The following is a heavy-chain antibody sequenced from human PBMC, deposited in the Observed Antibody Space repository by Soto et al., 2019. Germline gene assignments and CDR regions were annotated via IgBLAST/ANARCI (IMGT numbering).Heavy chain of an antibody. Sequence: PSETLSLTCAVYGGSFSGYYWSWIRQPPGKGLEWIGEINHSGSTNYNPSLKSRVTISVDTSKNQFSLKLSSVTAADTAVYYCARGKSDGYYYYYMDVWGKGTTVT. CDR1: GGSFSGYY. CDR2: INHSGST. V-gene: IGHV4-34*01. J-gene: IGHJ6*03. CDR3: ARGKSDGYYYYYMDV.